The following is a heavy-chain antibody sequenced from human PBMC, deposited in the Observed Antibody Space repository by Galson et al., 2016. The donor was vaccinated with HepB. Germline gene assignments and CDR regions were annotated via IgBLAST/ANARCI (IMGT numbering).Heavy chain of an antibody. V-gene: IGHV1-46*01. CDR2: INPSGGST. CDR3: ARAGQAGVHDDEIGLDV. J-gene: IGHJ6*02. D-gene: IGHD6-13*01. Sequence: SVKVSCRASGYTFTKYYIHWARQAPGQGLEWMGIINPSGGSTRYAQKFQARVTMTTDTSASTVYMELSSLTSEDTAVYYCARAGQAGVHDDEIGLDVWGQGTTVTVSS. CDR1: GYTFTKYY.